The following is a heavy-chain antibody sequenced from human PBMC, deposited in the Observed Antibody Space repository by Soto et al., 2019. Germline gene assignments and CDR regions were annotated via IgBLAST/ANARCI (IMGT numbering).Heavy chain of an antibody. Sequence: SETLSLTCTVSGVSVNSGNYYWSWIRQTPGKGLEWIGYIYYSGSTNYNPSLKSRVTISIDTSEYQFSLKLNSVTAADTAVYYWASMIGDPVLSFDSWGQATRVTVSS. CDR1: GVSVNSGNYY. D-gene: IGHD3-10*02. V-gene: IGHV4-61*01. CDR2: IYYSGST. CDR3: ASMIGDPVLSFDS. J-gene: IGHJ5*01.